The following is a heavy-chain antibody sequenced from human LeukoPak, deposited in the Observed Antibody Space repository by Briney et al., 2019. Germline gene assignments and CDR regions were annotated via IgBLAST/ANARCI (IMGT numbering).Heavy chain of an antibody. CDR2: INTNTGNP. CDR1: GYSFTSYG. Sequence: ASVMVSCKATGYSFTSYGMHWVRQAPGQWLEWMGWINTNTGNPTYAQGFTGRFVFSLDTSVSTAYLQISSLKAEDTAVYYCARVSNYDYVWGSYPEDYFDYWGQGTLVTVST. V-gene: IGHV7-4-1*02. D-gene: IGHD3-16*02. CDR3: ARVSNYDYVWGSYPEDYFDY. J-gene: IGHJ4*02.